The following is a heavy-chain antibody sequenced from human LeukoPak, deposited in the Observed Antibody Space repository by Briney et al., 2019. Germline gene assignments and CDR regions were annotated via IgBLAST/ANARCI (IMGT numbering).Heavy chain of an antibody. D-gene: IGHD3-10*01. CDR2: ISTSGSDT. J-gene: IGHJ3*02. V-gene: IGHV3-48*04. Sequence: QAGGSLRLSCAASGFTFSSYAMNWVRQAPGKGLEWLTWISTSGSDTRYADSVKGRFTISRDNAKNSLYLQMNNLGAEDTAVYYCASLVRQFTGAFDIWGQGTMVTVSS. CDR3: ASLVRQFTGAFDI. CDR1: GFTFSSYA.